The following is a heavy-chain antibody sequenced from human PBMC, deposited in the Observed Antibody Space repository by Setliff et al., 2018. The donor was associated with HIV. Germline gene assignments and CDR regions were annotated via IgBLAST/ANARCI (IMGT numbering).Heavy chain of an antibody. CDR1: RYSFTSYF. CDR2: IDPNGGAT. J-gene: IGHJ3*02. CDR3: ARAGGGATDQAFDI. V-gene: IGHV1-46*01. Sequence: ASVKVSCKAFRYSFTSYFLHWVRQAPGQGLEWLGIIDPNGGATNNAQKLQGRLTVTTDTSTSTLYMELSNLRSDDTAVYYCARAGGGATDQAFDIWGQGTMVTVSS. D-gene: IGHD2-2*01.